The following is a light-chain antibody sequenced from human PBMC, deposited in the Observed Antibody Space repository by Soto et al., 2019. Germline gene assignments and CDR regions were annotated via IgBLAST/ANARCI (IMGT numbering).Light chain of an antibody. V-gene: IGLV2-23*03. CDR2: EGS. CDR3: CSYARSNTFVV. CDR1: SSDVGSYNL. Sequence: QSALTQPASVSGSPGQSITISCTGTSSDVGSYNLVSWYQQHPGKAPKLMIYEGSKRPSGVSNRFSGSKSGNTASLTISGLQAEEEADYYCCSYARSNTFVVFGGGTKLTVL. J-gene: IGLJ2*01.